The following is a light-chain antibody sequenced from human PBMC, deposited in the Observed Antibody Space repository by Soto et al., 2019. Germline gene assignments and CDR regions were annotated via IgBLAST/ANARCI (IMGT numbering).Light chain of an antibody. CDR3: QQYNNWLT. CDR2: DAS. Sequence: EIVMTQSPATLSVSPGERATLSCRASQSVSSNLAWYQQKPGQAPRLLIYDASTRATGIPARFSGSGSGTEFTLTISSLHSEDFVVYYCQQYNNWLTFGGGTKMEIK. CDR1: QSVSSN. J-gene: IGKJ4*01. V-gene: IGKV3D-15*01.